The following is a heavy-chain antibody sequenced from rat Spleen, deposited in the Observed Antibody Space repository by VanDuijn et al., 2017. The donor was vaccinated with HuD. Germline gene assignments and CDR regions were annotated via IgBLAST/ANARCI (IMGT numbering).Heavy chain of an antibody. CDR3: ATDGYYVMDA. Sequence: EVQLVESGGGLVQPGRSLKLSCAASGFNFNDYWMGWVRQAPGKGLEWVTSISPTGATTNYRDSVKGRFTISRDNAKNTLYLQMDSLRSEDSATYYCATDGYYVMDAWGQGASVTVSS. CDR1: GFNFNDYW. CDR2: ISPTGATT. V-gene: IGHV5-19*01. J-gene: IGHJ4*01.